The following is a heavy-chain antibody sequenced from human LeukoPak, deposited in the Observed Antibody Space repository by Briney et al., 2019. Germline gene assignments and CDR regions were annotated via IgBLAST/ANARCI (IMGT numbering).Heavy chain of an antibody. CDR1: GFIFSNYA. J-gene: IGHJ4*02. V-gene: IGHV3-30*04. D-gene: IGHD3-10*01. CDR2: ISSDGSKI. Sequence: PGGSLRLSCAASGFIFSNYAMHWVRQAPGKGLEWVALISSDGSKIYYADSVKGRFTISRDNSKNTLYLQMNSLRAEDTAVYYCAKGYYGSGSYGWFDYWGQGTLVTVSS. CDR3: AKGYYGSGSYGWFDY.